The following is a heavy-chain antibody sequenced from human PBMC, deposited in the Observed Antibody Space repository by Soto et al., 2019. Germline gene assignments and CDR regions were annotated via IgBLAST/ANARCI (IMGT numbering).Heavy chain of an antibody. D-gene: IGHD6-13*01. CDR1: GLPFSGFA. Sequence: GGSLRLSCAAPGLPFSGFAMHWVRQAPGKGLEWVANIKQDGSEKYYVDSVKGRFTISRDNAKNSLYLQMNSLRAEDTAVYYCARDLAAADLYNWFDPWGQGTLVTVSS. CDR3: ARDLAAADLYNWFDP. V-gene: IGHV3-7*01. CDR2: IKQDGSEK. J-gene: IGHJ5*02.